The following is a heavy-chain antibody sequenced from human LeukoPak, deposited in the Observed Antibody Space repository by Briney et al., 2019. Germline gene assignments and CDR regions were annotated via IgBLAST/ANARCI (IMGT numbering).Heavy chain of an antibody. J-gene: IGHJ4*02. Sequence: ASVRVSCKASGYTFTGYYMHWVRQAPGQGLEWLGRINPKTGGSNYAQKFQGRITMTSDTSTSTAYMELSRLNSDGTAVYYCGTLVSGINYWGQGTLVTVSS. CDR3: GTLVSGINY. D-gene: IGHD1-20*01. V-gene: IGHV1-2*06. CDR1: GYTFTGYY. CDR2: INPKTGGS.